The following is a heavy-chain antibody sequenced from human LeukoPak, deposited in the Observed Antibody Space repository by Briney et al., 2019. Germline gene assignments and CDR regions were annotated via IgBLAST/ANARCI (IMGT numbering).Heavy chain of an antibody. Sequence: GGSLRLSCAASGSTFSSYSMNWVRQAPGKGLEWVSSISSSSDHIAYADSVKGRFTISRDNAKNTLYLQMNSLRAEDTAVYYCARVPAGYDFWSGYTNYGMDVWGQGTTVTVSS. J-gene: IGHJ6*02. CDR2: ISSSSDHI. CDR3: ARVPAGYDFWSGYTNYGMDV. V-gene: IGHV3-21*01. CDR1: GSTFSSYS. D-gene: IGHD3-3*01.